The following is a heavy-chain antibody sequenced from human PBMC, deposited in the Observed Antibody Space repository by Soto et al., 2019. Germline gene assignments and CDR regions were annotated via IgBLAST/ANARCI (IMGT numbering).Heavy chain of an antibody. CDR3: ASGAALNWNYSYRPNWFDP. CDR1: GYTFTGYY. D-gene: IGHD1-7*01. CDR2: INPNSGGT. Sequence: ASVKVSCKASGYTFTGYYMHWVLQAPGQGLEWMGWINPNSGGTNYAQKFQGRVTMTRDTSISTAYMELSRLRSDDTAVYYCASGAALNWNYSYRPNWFDPWGQGTLVTVSS. J-gene: IGHJ5*02. V-gene: IGHV1-2*02.